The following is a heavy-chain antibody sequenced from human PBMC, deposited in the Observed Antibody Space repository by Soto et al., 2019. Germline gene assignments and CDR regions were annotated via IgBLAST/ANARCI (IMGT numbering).Heavy chain of an antibody. V-gene: IGHV3-30*18. J-gene: IGHJ6*01. CDR1: GFTFSGYG. Sequence: GGSLRLSCAASGFTFSGYGMHWVRQAPGQGLEWVAAVTEDGSNTYYADSVKGRFTISRDNSKNTLSLQMNSLRAEDTAVYYCAKDRRGVMDVWGQGTTVTVSS. D-gene: IGHD3-10*01. CDR2: VTEDGSNT. CDR3: AKDRRGVMDV.